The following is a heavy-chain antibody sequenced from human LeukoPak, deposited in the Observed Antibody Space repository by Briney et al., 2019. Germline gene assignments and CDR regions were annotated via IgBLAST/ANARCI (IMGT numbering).Heavy chain of an antibody. CDR2: IYYSGST. D-gene: IGHD4-17*01. J-gene: IGHJ4*02. V-gene: IGHV4-30-4*08. CDR1: GGSFSGYY. CDR3: ARTYGDYAFDY. Sequence: PSETLSLTCAVYGGSFSGYYWSWIRQPPGKGLEWIGYIYYSGSTYYNPSLKSRVTISVDTPKNQFSLKLSSVTAADTAVYYCARTYGDYAFDYWGQGTLVTVSS.